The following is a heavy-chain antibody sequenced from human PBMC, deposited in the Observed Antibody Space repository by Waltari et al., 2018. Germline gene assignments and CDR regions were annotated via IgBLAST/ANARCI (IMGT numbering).Heavy chain of an antibody. CDR1: GGTFSSYA. Sequence: QVQLVQSGAEVKKPGSSVKVSCKASGGTFSSYAISWVRQAPGQGLEWMGGIIPILCTANYEQKFQGRVTITADESKSTAYMELGSLKSEDTAVYYCAGGGEDGDYVLQLDWFDTWGQGTLVTVPS. CDR2: IIPILCTA. D-gene: IGHD4-17*01. V-gene: IGHV1-69*01. CDR3: AGGGEDGDYVLQLDWFDT. J-gene: IGHJ5*02.